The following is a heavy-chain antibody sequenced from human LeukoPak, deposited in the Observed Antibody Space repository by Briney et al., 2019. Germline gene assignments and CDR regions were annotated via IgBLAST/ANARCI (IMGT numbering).Heavy chain of an antibody. Sequence: PGGSLRLSCAASGFTFSSYAMSWVRQAPGKGLEWVSAISGSGGSTYYADSVKGRFTISRDNSKNTLYLQMNSLRAEDTAVYYCAKDGVWGVIVVVPAAPPDYWGQGTLVTVSS. J-gene: IGHJ4*02. CDR2: ISGSGGST. D-gene: IGHD2-2*01. CDR1: GFTFSSYA. CDR3: AKDGVWGVIVVVPAAPPDY. V-gene: IGHV3-23*01.